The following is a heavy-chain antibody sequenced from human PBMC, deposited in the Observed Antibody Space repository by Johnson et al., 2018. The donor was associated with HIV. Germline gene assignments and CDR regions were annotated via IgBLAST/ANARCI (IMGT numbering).Heavy chain of an antibody. Sequence: QVQLVESGGGVVQPGRSLRLSCAASGFTFSSYAMHWVRQAPGKGLEWVAVISYDGCNEYYADSVKGRFTISRDNSKNTLYLQMNSLRAEDTAVFYCARGALGDWVDAFDIWGQGTMVTVSS. CDR2: ISYDGCNE. J-gene: IGHJ3*02. CDR1: GFTFSSYA. CDR3: ARGALGDWVDAFDI. D-gene: IGHD3-16*01. V-gene: IGHV3-30-3*01.